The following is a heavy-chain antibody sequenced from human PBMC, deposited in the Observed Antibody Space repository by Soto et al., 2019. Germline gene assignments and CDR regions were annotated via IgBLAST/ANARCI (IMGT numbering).Heavy chain of an antibody. CDR3: ARANYGGSQPTSGGMDV. Sequence: GASVKVSCKASGGTFSSYAISWVRQAPGQGLEWMGGIIPIFGTANYAQKFQGRVTITADESTSTAYMELSSLRSEDTAVYYCARANYGGSQPTSGGMDVWGQGTTVTVS. CDR2: IIPIFGTA. D-gene: IGHD2-15*01. CDR1: GGTFSSYA. V-gene: IGHV1-69*13. J-gene: IGHJ6*02.